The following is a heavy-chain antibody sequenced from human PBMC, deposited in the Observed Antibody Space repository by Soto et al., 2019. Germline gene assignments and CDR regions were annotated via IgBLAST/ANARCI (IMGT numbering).Heavy chain of an antibody. CDR1: GYTVSDYY. CDR3: ARSRWNTPNHYGLDV. CDR2: IDPGNGGT. D-gene: IGHD1-1*01. Sequence: QVQLVPSGAAVKKPGASVKFSCKAAGYTVSDYYLHWVRQAPGQGLEWTGWIDPGNGGTNYAQNYQGSVTMTRATSITKADMELSRLTSDDTAVYFCARSRWNTPNHYGLDVWGQGTTVIVS. J-gene: IGHJ6*02. V-gene: IGHV1-2*04.